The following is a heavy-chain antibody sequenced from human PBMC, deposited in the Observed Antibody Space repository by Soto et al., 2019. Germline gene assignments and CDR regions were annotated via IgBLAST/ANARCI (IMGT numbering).Heavy chain of an antibody. V-gene: IGHV3-23*01. CDR2: ISGSGGTT. Sequence: LRLSCAASGFSFSNFAVNWVRQAPGKGLEWVSTISGSGGTTYYADSVKGRFTISRDESKTTTFLLMNSLKSEDTAVYFCVRQRLVVSPLDHWGQGTLVTVSS. CDR1: GFSFSNFA. J-gene: IGHJ4*02. CDR3: VRQRLVVSPLDH. D-gene: IGHD6-13*01.